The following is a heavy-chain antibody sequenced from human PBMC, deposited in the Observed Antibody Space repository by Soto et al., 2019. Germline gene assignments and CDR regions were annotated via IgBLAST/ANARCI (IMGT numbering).Heavy chain of an antibody. Sequence: EGQLLESGGDLVQPGGSLRLSCAASGFSFRSYAMGWVRQAPGKGLNWVSSISAGGDDKYYADSVKGRFTSSRENSKKTMYLQMTRPRADGTAVYYCADGGRYPYYWGPGTLVIVSS. CDR2: ISAGGDDK. J-gene: IGHJ4*02. CDR1: GFSFRSYA. V-gene: IGHV3-23*01. CDR3: ADGGRYPYY. D-gene: IGHD1-26*01.